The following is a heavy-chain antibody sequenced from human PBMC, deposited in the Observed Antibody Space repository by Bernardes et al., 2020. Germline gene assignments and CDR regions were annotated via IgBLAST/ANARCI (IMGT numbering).Heavy chain of an antibody. J-gene: IGHJ4*02. CDR3: ARGLVAAAGGVFDY. Sequence: GSLSLSCAASGFTVSSNYMSWVRQAPGKGLEWVSVIYSGGSTYYADSVKGRFTISRDNAKNSLYLQMNSLRAEDTAVYYCARGLVAAAGGVFDYWGQGTLVTVSS. D-gene: IGHD6-13*01. CDR1: GFTVSSNY. V-gene: IGHV3-53*01. CDR2: IYSGGST.